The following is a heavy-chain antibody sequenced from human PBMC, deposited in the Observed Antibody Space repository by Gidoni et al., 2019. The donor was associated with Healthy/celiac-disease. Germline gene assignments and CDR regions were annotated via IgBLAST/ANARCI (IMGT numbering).Heavy chain of an antibody. CDR1: GGSINNYY. V-gene: IGHV4-4*07. J-gene: IGHJ3*02. CDR2: IYSSGST. CDR3: ARGRGVNDGFDI. Sequence: QVQLQESGPGLVKPSETLSLTCAVSGGSINNYYWRWIRQPAGKGLEWIGRIYSSGSTTYNPSLKGRVTMSVDTSKKQVSLKLSSVTAADTAVFYCARGRGVNDGFDIWGQGTMVTVAS. D-gene: IGHD6-13*01.